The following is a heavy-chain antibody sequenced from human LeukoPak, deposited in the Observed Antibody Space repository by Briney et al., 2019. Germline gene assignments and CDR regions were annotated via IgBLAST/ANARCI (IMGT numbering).Heavy chain of an antibody. CDR1: GVSISYNY. Sequence: PSETLSLTCTVSGVSISYNYWSWIRQPPGKGLEWIAQIFYTGTTEYNPSLKSRVSMSLDTSKNQFSLRLSSVTAGDTPVYYCARQHGGNYLDFWGQGTLVTVSS. J-gene: IGHJ4*02. D-gene: IGHD4-23*01. CDR3: ARQHGGNYLDF. V-gene: IGHV4-59*01. CDR2: IFYTGTT.